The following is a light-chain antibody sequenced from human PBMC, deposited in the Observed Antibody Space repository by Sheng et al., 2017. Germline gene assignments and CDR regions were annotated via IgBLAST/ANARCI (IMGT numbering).Light chain of an antibody. CDR1: QSVFYSSNNENY. J-gene: IGKJ2*01. V-gene: IGKV4-1*01. Sequence: IVMTQSPDSLAVSLGERATINCKSSQSVFYSSNNENYLAWYQHKPGQPPRLLIYWASTRESGVPDRFSGSGSGTDFTLTISSLQAEDVAVYYCQQYYTTPFTFGQGTKLEIK. CDR3: QQYYTTPFT. CDR2: WAS.